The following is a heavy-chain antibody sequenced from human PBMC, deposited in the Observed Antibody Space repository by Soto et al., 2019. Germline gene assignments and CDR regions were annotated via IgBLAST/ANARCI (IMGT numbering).Heavy chain of an antibody. CDR2: ISYDGSNK. CDR1: GFTFSSYG. J-gene: IGHJ4*02. CDR3: ATLPFPSDSIFDLDY. Sequence: GSLRLSCAASGFTFSSYGMHWVRQALGKGLEWVAVISYDGSNKYYADSVQGRFTISRDNSKNTRYLQMNSLRAEDTAVYYCATLPFPSDSIFDLDYWGQGTLVTVSS. V-gene: IGHV3-30*03. D-gene: IGHD3-3*02.